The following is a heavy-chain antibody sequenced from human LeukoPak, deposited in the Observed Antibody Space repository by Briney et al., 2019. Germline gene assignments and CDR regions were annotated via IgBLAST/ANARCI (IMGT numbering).Heavy chain of an antibody. J-gene: IGHJ4*02. Sequence: ASVKVSCKASGGTFSSYAISWVRQAPGQGLEWMGRIILILGIANYAQKFQGRVTITADKSTSTAYMELSSLRSEDTAVYYCARGSGNWEYWGQGTLVTVSS. V-gene: IGHV1-69*04. CDR3: ARGSGNWEY. D-gene: IGHD7-27*01. CDR2: IILILGIA. CDR1: GGTFSSYA.